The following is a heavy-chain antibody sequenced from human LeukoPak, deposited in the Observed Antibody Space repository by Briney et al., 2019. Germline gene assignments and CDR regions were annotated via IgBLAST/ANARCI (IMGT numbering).Heavy chain of an antibody. CDR1: GGSISSSSYS. CDR3: ARHLSGWPPRVTLPFEY. Sequence: SEILSLTCTVSGGSISSSSYSWGWIRQPPGKGLEWIGSIYYNGNTYYNPSLNSRVTISVDTSKNQFSLKLSSVTAGDTAIYYCARHLSGWPPRVTLPFEYWGQGTLVTASS. V-gene: IGHV4-39*01. J-gene: IGHJ4*02. D-gene: IGHD6-25*01. CDR2: IYYNGNT.